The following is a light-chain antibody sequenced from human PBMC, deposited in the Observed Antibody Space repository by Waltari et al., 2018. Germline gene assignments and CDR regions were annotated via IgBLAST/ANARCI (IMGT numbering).Light chain of an antibody. V-gene: IGKV4-1*01. CDR3: HQYFSTPFT. CDR2: WAP. CDR1: QSVFYSPNSKNY. Sequence: DIVLTQSPDSLAASLGERVPINCKSSQSVFYSPNSKNYIRWLQQKPGQPPQLLIYWAPTRESGVPDRFSGSGSETDFTLTISSLQAEDVAVYYCHQYFSTPFTFGQGTRLQIK. J-gene: IGKJ2*01.